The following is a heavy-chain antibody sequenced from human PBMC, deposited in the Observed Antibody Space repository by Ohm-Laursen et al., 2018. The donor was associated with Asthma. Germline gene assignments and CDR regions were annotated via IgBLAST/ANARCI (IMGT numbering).Heavy chain of an antibody. V-gene: IGHV3-30*04. J-gene: IGHJ4*02. CDR1: GFTFSSYA. Sequence: WESLKISCKASGFTFSSYAMHWVRQAPGKGLEWVAVISYDGSDIYYADSVKGRFTIPRDNSKNTLYLQINSLRPDDTAVYYCARDVMEWYLPAFDFWGQGTLVTVSS. CDR2: ISYDGSDI. CDR3: ARDVMEWYLPAFDF. D-gene: IGHD3-3*01.